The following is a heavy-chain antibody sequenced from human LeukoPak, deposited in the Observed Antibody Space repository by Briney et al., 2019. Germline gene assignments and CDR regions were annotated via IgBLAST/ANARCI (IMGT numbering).Heavy chain of an antibody. Sequence: SETLSLTCTVSGYSIYTGQYWGWIRQPPGKGLEWIGNIFHTGSTFYNPSLKSRVTLSLYTSNNRFSLNLTSVTAADTALYFCVGAYGTGVIRDFWGQGTLVAVSS. CDR3: VGAYGTGVIRDF. J-gene: IGHJ4*02. D-gene: IGHD1-26*01. CDR2: IFHTGST. CDR1: GYSIYTGQY. V-gene: IGHV4-38-2*02.